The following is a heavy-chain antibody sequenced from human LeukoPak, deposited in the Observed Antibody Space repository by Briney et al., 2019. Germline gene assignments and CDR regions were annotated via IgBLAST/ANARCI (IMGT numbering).Heavy chain of an antibody. J-gene: IGHJ4*02. CDR2: IYHSGST. CDR3: ARVGYVWGSYRYTIDY. CDR1: GYSISSGYY. V-gene: IGHV4-38-2*01. D-gene: IGHD3-16*02. Sequence: SETLSLTCAVSGYSISSGYYWGWIRQPPGKGLEWIGSIYHSGSTYYNPSLKSRVTISVDTSKNQFSLKLSPVTAADTAVYYCARVGYVWGSYRYTIDYWGQGTLVTVSS.